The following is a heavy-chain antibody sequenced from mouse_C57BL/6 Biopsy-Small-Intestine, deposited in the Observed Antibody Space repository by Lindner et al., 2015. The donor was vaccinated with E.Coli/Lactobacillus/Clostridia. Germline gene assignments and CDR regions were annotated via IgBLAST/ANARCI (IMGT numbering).Heavy chain of an antibody. Sequence: VQLQESGPELVKPGTSVKISCKASGYTFTDYYMNWVRQSHGKSLEWIGDINPNNGGSTYNQKFKGKATLTVDKSSNTAHMELRSLTSEDSAVYYCARPISDGYPFAYWGQGTLVTVSA. V-gene: IGHV1-26*01. D-gene: IGHD2-3*01. J-gene: IGHJ3*01. CDR1: GYTFTDYY. CDR2: INPNNGGS. CDR3: ARPISDGYPFAY.